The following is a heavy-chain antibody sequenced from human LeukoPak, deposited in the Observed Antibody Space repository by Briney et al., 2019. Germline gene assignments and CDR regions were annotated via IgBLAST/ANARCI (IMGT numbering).Heavy chain of an antibody. CDR1: GFTFSSYG. CDR2: IRYDGSNQ. V-gene: IGHV3-33*01. Sequence: GGSLRLSCAASGFTFSSYGMHWVRQAPGKGLEWVAMIRYDGSNQYSADSVKGRFTISRDNSKNTLYLQMNSLRAEDTAVYYCARCYTYGTTWFGGLDVWGQGTTVTVSS. J-gene: IGHJ6*02. CDR3: ARCYTYGTTWFGGLDV. D-gene: IGHD3-10*01.